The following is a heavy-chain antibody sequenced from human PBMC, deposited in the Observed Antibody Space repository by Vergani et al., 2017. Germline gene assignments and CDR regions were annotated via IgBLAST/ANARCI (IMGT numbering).Heavy chain of an antibody. Sequence: EVQLLESGGGLVRPGGSLRLSCAASGFTFSNYAMSWVRQAPGKGLEWVSCISASGGSTYYAESVKGRFTISRDNSKNTLFLQMNSLRAEDTAVYYCAKGAYDYVWGSYAYWGQGTLVTVSS. CDR1: GFTFSNYA. CDR3: AKGAYDYVWGSYAY. V-gene: IGHV3-23*01. D-gene: IGHD3-16*01. J-gene: IGHJ4*02. CDR2: ISASGGST.